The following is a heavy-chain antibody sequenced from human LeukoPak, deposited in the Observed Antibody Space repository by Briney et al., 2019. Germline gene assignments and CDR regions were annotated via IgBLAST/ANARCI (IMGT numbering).Heavy chain of an antibody. V-gene: IGHV4-61*01. J-gene: IGHJ6*03. CDR3: ARDWGVSARPGYMDV. CDR2: IYYSGST. D-gene: IGHD6-6*01. Sequence: SETLSLTCSVSGGSISLSYYYWSWIRQPPGKGLEWIGYIYYSGSTKYNPSLKSRVTISVDTSKNQFSLRLSSVTAADTAVYYCARDWGVSARPGYMDVWGKGTTVTVSS. CDR1: GGSISLSYYY.